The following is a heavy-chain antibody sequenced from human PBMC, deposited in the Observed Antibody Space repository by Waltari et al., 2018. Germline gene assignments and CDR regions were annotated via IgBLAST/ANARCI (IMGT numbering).Heavy chain of an antibody. CDR2: IKQSRST. Sequence: QVQLQQWGAGLLKPSETLSLTCAVYGGSFSGYYWSWIRQPPGKGLEWIGEIKQSRSTHHNPSLKSGVTRSVNTSKNQFSLKLSSLTAADTAWYYCAREALYCSGGSCYQRYPSLYYYYYMDVCGKGTTVTISS. CDR3: AREALYCSGGSCYQRYPSLYYYYYMDV. J-gene: IGHJ6*03. D-gene: IGHD2-15*01. V-gene: IGHV4-34*01. CDR1: GGSFSGYY.